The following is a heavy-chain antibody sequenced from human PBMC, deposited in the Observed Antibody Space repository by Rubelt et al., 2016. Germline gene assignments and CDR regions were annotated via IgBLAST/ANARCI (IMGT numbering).Heavy chain of an antibody. CDR1: GYTFTSYG. V-gene: IGHV1-18*01. CDR3: ARDPTTRFTSTGWFDP. CDR2: ISAYNGNT. J-gene: IGHJ5*02. D-gene: IGHD5-12*01. Sequence: QVQLVQSGAEVKKPGASVKVSCKASGYTFTSYGISWVRQAPGQGLEWMGWISAYNGNTNYAQKLQGRVTMPTETATSTAYMELRSLRSDDTAVYYCARDPTTRFTSTGWFDPWGQGTLVTVSS.